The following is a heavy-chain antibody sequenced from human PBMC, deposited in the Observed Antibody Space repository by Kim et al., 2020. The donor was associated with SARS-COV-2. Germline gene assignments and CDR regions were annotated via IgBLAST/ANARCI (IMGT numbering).Heavy chain of an antibody. V-gene: IGHV4-4*07. D-gene: IGHD2-15*01. J-gene: IGHJ5*02. CDR3: AREMLHNWFDP. CDR2: ST. Sequence: STNYNPSRQSPVTMSVDTSKNQFSLKLSSVTAADTAVYYCAREMLHNWFDPWGQGTLVTVSS.